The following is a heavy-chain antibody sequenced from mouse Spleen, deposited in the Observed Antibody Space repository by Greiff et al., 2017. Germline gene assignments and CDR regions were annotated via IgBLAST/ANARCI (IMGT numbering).Heavy chain of an antibody. D-gene: IGHD1-1*01. V-gene: IGHV1-59*01. CDR1: GYTFTSYW. CDR2: IDPSDSYT. CDR3: ARPLYYGGAMDY. J-gene: IGHJ4*01. Sequence: VQLQQPGAELVRPGTSVKLSCKASGYTFTSYWMHWVKQRPGQGLEWIGVIDPSDSYTNYNQKFKGKATLTVDTSSSTAYMQLSSLTSEDSAVYYCARPLYYGGAMDYWGQGTSVTVSS.